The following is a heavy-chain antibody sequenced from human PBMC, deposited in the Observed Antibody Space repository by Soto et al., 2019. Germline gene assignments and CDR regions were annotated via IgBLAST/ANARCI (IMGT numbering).Heavy chain of an antibody. D-gene: IGHD2-2*01. CDR3: ARGVIVVVPAAINWASWFDP. CDR1: GYSISSGYY. J-gene: IGHJ5*02. CDR2: IYHSGST. Sequence: SETLSLTCAVSGYSISSGYYWGWIRQPPGKGLEWIGTIYHSGSTYYNPSLKTRVTISVDTSKNQFSLKLSSVTAADTAVYYCARGVIVVVPAAINWASWFDPWGQGTLVTVSS. V-gene: IGHV4-38-2*01.